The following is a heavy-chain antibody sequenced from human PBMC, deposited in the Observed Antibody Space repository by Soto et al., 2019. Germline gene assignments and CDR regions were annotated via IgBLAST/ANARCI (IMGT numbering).Heavy chain of an antibody. V-gene: IGHV2-5*02. D-gene: IGHD3-10*01. CDR2: IYWDDDK. CDR1: GFSLTTSGVG. J-gene: IGHJ4*01. CDR3: AHQPYDGWGSYCFDD. Sequence: QITLKESGPTLVRPTQTLTLTCTFSGFSLTTSGVGVGWIRQPPGKALEWLAVIYWDDDKRYSSSLKSRLTITKDTSKSHLVRTMTNMAPADTATYYCAHQPYDGWGSYCFDDWGHGPLVTVSA.